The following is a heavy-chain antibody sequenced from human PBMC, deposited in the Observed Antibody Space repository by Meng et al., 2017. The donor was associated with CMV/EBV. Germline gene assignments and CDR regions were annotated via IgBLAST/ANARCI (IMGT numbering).Heavy chain of an antibody. Sequence: SGFSCSKYGMHWVRQAPGKGLEWVALMWYDGSMESYADSVQGRFTVSRDNSENRLYLQMDSLRAEDTAVYYCVKDSGSGSYFSNFGYWGQGTLVTVSS. J-gene: IGHJ4*02. V-gene: IGHV3-33*03. D-gene: IGHD1-26*01. CDR1: GFSCSKYG. CDR3: VKDSGSGSYFSNFGY. CDR2: MWYDGSME.